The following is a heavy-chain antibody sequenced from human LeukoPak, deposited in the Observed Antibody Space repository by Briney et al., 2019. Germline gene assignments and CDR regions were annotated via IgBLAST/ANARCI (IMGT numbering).Heavy chain of an antibody. J-gene: IGHJ6*02. CDR1: GFTFSSYW. D-gene: IGHD3-3*01. CDR3: ARDQLYYDFWSGYYREDYCYGMDV. CDR2: INSDGSST. Sequence: QAGGSLRLSCAASGFTFSSYWMHWVRQAPGKGLVWVSRINSDGSSTSYADSVKGRFTISRDNAKNTLYLQMNSLRAEDTAVYYCARDQLYYDFWSGYYREDYCYGMDVWGQGTTVTVSS. V-gene: IGHV3-74*01.